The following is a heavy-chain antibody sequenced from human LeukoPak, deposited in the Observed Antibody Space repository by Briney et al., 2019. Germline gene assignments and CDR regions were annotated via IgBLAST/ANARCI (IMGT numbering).Heavy chain of an antibody. CDR3: VKDRSFYYDSSGTSLSYYFDY. D-gene: IGHD3-22*01. CDR2: IRYDGRNK. V-gene: IGHV3-30*02. CDR1: GFNFKSHG. J-gene: IGHJ4*02. Sequence: GGSLRLSCAASGFNFKSHGMHWVRQAPGKGLEWVALIRYDGRNKYYADSVKGRFTISRDNSKNTLNLQMNSLSSEDTALYYCVKDRSFYYDSSGTSLSYYFDYWGQGTLVTVSS.